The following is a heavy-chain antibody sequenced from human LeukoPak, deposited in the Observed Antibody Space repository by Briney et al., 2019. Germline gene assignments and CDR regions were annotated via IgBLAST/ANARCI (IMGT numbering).Heavy chain of an antibody. CDR2: ISYDGSNK. Sequence: GRSLRLSRAASGFTFSSYAMHWVRQAPGKGLEWVAVISYDGSNKYYADSVKGRFTISRDNSKNTLYLQMNSLRAEDTAVYYCARGQDRLVYYYYGMDVWGQGTTVIVSS. V-gene: IGHV3-30-3*01. CDR1: GFTFSSYA. D-gene: IGHD6-19*01. CDR3: ARGQDRLVYYYYGMDV. J-gene: IGHJ6*02.